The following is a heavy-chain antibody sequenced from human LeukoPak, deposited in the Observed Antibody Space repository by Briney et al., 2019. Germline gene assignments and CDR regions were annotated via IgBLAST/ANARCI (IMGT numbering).Heavy chain of an antibody. J-gene: IGHJ4*02. CDR3: ARHGRGVQLWQQVDY. Sequence: PSETLSLTCAVYGGSFSSYYWGWIRQPPGKGLEWIGSIYYSGSTYYNPSLKSRVTISVDTSKNQFSLKLSSVTAADTAVYYCARHGRGVQLWQQVDYWGQGTLVTVSS. CDR1: GGSFSSYY. D-gene: IGHD5-18*01. V-gene: IGHV4-39*01. CDR2: IYYSGST.